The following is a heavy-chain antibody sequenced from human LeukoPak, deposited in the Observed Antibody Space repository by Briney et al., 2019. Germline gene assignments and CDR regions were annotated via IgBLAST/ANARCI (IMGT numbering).Heavy chain of an antibody. CDR1: GFTFRSYA. V-gene: IGHV3-23*01. Sequence: GGSLRLSCAASGFTFRSYAMSWVRQAPRKGLEWVSVISASGGRASYADSVEGRFTVSRDNSKNTLYLQMNSLRAEDTAVYYCAREGDYFDYWGQGTLVTVSS. D-gene: IGHD3-16*01. J-gene: IGHJ4*02. CDR2: ISASGGRA. CDR3: AREGDYFDY.